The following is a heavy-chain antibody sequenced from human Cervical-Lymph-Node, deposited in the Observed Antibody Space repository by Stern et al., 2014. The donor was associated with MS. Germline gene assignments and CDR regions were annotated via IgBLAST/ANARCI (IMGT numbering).Heavy chain of an antibody. CDR2: IDTGDGNT. J-gene: IGHJ5*02. V-gene: IGHV1-3*04. CDR3: ARDHFSSWYVEGDWFDP. D-gene: IGHD2-2*01. Sequence: QVQLVQSGAEVKKPGASVKVSCKASGYTFTKDFIHWVRQDPGQRLEWMGRIDTGDGNTQYSHKFHDRVTFPRDTSATTVYMELHSLRSEDTALYYCARDHFSSWYVEGDWFDPWGQGTLVTVSS. CDR1: GYTFTKDF.